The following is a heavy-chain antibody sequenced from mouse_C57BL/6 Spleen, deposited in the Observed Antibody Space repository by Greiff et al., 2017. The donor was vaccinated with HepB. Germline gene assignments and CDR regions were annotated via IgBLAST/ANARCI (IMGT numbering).Heavy chain of an antibody. J-gene: IGHJ3*01. V-gene: IGHV1-4*01. CDR1: GYTFTSYT. D-gene: IGHD6-1*01. Sequence: QVQLQQSGAELARPGASVKMSCKASGYTFTSYTMHWVKQRPGQGLEWIGYINPSSGYTKYNQKFKDKATLTADKSSSTAYMQLSSLTSEDSAVYYCATGSLMVPRGFAYWGQGTLVTVSA. CDR2: INPSSGYT. CDR3: ATGSLMVPRGFAY.